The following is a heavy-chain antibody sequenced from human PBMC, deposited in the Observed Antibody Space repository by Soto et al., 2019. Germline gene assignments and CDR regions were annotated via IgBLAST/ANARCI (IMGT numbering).Heavy chain of an antibody. D-gene: IGHD5-12*01. Sequence: HPWGSLRLSYSASGFTFSSYAMHWVRQAPGKGLEWVAVISYDGSNKYYADSVKGRFTISRDKSKNTLYLQMNSMRAEDTAVYYCARDRLVATRIYGAYTPLFDYWGQGSLVTVSS. CDR3: ARDRLVATRIYGAYTPLFDY. J-gene: IGHJ4*02. V-gene: IGHV3-30-3*01. CDR2: ISYDGSNK. CDR1: GFTFSSYA.